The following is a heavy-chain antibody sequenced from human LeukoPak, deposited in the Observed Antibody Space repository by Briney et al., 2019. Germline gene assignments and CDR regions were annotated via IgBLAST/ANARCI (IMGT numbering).Heavy chain of an antibody. V-gene: IGHV4-34*01. CDR3: AREVGYYDSSGPAEVRAFDI. Sequence: PSETLSLTCAVSGGSFNAYYWNWIRQPPGKGLEWIGEINYTGGTNYNPSLKSRVTISVDTSKNQFSLKLSSVTAADTAVYYCAREVGYYDSSGPAEVRAFDIWGRGTMVTVSS. D-gene: IGHD3-22*01. CDR1: GGSFNAYY. J-gene: IGHJ3*02. CDR2: INYTGGT.